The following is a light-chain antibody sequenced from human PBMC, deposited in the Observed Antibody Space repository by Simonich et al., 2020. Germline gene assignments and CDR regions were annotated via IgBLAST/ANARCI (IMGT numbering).Light chain of an antibody. CDR1: SGHSCYA. Sequence: QLVLTQSPSASASLGASVKLTCTLSSGHSCYAIAWHQQQPEKGPRYLMKLNSDGSHSKGDWIPDRFSSSSSGAERYLTISSLQSEDEADYYCQTWGTGIQVFGGGTKLTVL. V-gene: IGLV4-69*01. J-gene: IGLJ3*02. CDR3: QTWGTGIQV. CDR2: LNSDGSH.